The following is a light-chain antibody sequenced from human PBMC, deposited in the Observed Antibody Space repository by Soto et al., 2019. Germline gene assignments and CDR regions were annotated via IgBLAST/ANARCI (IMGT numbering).Light chain of an antibody. J-gene: IGKJ1*01. CDR3: QQYYSYPRT. Sequence: EIVLTQSPATLSVSPGDRGTACGMASQSVDINLAWYQQKAGQAPRLLVYGASTKATDMPGRFSGSGSGTDFTLTISCLQSEDFATYYCQQYYSYPRTFGQGTKVDIK. CDR1: QSVDIN. V-gene: IGKV3-15*01. CDR2: GAS.